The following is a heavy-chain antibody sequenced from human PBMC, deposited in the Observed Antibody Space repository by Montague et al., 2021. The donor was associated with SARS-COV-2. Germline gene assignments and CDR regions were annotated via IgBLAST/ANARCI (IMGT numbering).Heavy chain of an antibody. Sequence: TLSLTCTVSGGSISSCGYYWSWLRPPAGLGLEWLGLINTRGGSTSTLALKSRVTMSVDTSKNQLSLKLNSVTAADTAVYYCARGSYDYDSSCPILGGIDPWGQGILVTVSS. J-gene: IGHJ5*02. CDR2: INTRGGS. CDR3: ARGSYDYDSSCPILGGIDP. D-gene: IGHD3-22*01. V-gene: IGHV4-61*02. CDR1: GGSISSCGYY.